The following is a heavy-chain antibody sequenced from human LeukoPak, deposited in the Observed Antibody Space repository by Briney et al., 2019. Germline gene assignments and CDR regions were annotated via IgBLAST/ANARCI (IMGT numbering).Heavy chain of an antibody. Sequence: GGSLRLSCAASGFTFSSYWMSWVRQAPGKGLEWVANIKQDGSEKYYVDSVKGRFTISRDNAKNSLYLQMNSLRVEDTAVYYCARDGVHYDSSGYYRYYFDLWGQGTLVTVSS. CDR2: IKQDGSEK. D-gene: IGHD3-22*01. CDR1: GFTFSSYW. V-gene: IGHV3-7*01. CDR3: ARDGVHYDSSGYYRYYFDL. J-gene: IGHJ4*02.